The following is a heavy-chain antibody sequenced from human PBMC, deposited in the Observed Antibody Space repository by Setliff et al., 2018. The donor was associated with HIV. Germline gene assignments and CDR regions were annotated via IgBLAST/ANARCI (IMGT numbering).Heavy chain of an antibody. CDR1: GGSISSHY. CDR3: ARAIYGGPYYFDY. J-gene: IGHJ4*02. CDR2: IYYSGST. D-gene: IGHD4-17*01. Sequence: ETLSLTCTVSGGSISSHYWSWIRQPPGKGLEWIGSIYYSGSTNYNPSLKSRVTISVDTSKNQFSLKLSSVTAADTAVYYCARAIYGGPYYFDYWGQGTLVTVSS. V-gene: IGHV4-59*11.